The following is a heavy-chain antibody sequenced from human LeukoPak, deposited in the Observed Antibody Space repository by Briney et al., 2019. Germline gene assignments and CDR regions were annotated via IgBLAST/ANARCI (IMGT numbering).Heavy chain of an antibody. J-gene: IGHJ4*02. CDR2: IYYSGST. V-gene: IGHV4-59*01. D-gene: IGHD3-16*01. CDR1: GGSISSYY. Sequence: SETLSLTCTVSGGSISSYYWSWIRQPPGKGLEWIGYIYYSGSTNYNPSLKSRVTISVGTSKNQFSLKLSSVTAADTAVYYCASSVRSTSYVYWGQGTLVTVSS. CDR3: ASSVRSTSYVY.